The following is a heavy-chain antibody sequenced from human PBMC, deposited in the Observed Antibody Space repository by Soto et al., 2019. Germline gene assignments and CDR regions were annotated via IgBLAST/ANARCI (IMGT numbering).Heavy chain of an antibody. D-gene: IGHD2-15*01. Sequence: QVQLVQSGAEVKKPGSSVKVSCKASGGTFSSYAISWVRQAPGQGLEWMGGIIPIFGTANYAQKFQGRVTITADESTSAAYMELSSLRSDDTAVYYCARTYCSGGSCYDYCYYYGMDVWGQGTTVTVSS. CDR2: IIPIFGTA. CDR1: GGTFSSYA. J-gene: IGHJ6*02. CDR3: ARTYCSGGSCYDYCYYYGMDV. V-gene: IGHV1-69*12.